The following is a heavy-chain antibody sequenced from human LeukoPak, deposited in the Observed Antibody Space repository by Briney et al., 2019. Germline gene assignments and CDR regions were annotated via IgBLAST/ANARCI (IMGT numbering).Heavy chain of an antibody. CDR1: GYAFTSYG. J-gene: IGHJ4*02. Sequence: GASVKVSCKASGYAFTSYGISWVRQAPGQGLEWMGWISAYNGNTNYAQKLQGRVTMTTGTSTSTAYMELRSLGSDDTAVYYCARDLRVTYYGSGSPVDYWGQGTLVTVSS. V-gene: IGHV1-18*01. CDR2: ISAYNGNT. CDR3: ARDLRVTYYGSGSPVDY. D-gene: IGHD3-10*01.